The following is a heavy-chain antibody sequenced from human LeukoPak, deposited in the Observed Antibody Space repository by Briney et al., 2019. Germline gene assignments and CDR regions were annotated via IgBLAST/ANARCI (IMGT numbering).Heavy chain of an antibody. CDR1: GFAVSSNY. V-gene: IGHV3-66*01. D-gene: IGHD2-21*02. CDR2: IYSGGST. CDR3: ARTDETAPAEDFQH. Sequence: GGSLRLSCAASGFAVSSNYMSWVRQAPGKGLEWVSVIYSGGSTYYADSVKGRFTISRDNSKNTLYLQMKSLRAEDTAVYYCARTDETAPAEDFQHWGQGTLVTVSS. J-gene: IGHJ1*01.